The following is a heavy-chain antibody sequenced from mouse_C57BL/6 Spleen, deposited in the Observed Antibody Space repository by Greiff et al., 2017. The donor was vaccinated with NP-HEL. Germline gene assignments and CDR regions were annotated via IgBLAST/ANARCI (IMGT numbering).Heavy chain of an antibody. J-gene: IGHJ3*01. D-gene: IGHD1-1*01. CDR3: ARGVNGTPFAY. Sequence: QVQLQQSGAELVKPGASVKISCKASGFAFSSYWMNWVKQRPGKGLEWIGQICPGDGDTNYNGKFKGKATLTADKSSSTAYMQLSSLTSEDSAVYVCARGVNGTPFAYWGQGTLVTVSA. CDR1: GFAFSSYW. CDR2: ICPGDGDT. V-gene: IGHV1-80*01.